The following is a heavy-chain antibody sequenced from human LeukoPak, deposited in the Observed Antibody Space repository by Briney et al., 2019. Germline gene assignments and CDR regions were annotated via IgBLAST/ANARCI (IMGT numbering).Heavy chain of an antibody. Sequence: ASVRGSCKASVYTLTRYYMHCVRQSPGQGLEWMGIINPSGGSTSHAQKFHGRITMTRDTSTSTVYMDLSRLRSEDTAVYYCARAGGYSYGLDYWGQGTLVTVSS. J-gene: IGHJ4*02. CDR3: ARAGGYSYGLDY. V-gene: IGHV1-46*01. CDR1: VYTLTRYY. CDR2: INPSGGST. D-gene: IGHD5-18*01.